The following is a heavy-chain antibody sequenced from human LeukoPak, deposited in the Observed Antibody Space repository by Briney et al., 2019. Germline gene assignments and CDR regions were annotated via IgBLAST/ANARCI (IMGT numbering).Heavy chain of an antibody. V-gene: IGHV4-34*01. CDR2: INHSGST. Sequence: PSETLSLTCAVYGGSFSVYYWSWIRQPPGKGLEWIGEINHSGSTNYNPSLKSRVTISVDTSKNQFSLKLSSVTAADTAVYYCARTGVTIFGDAFDIWGQGTMVTVSS. CDR3: ARTGVTIFGDAFDI. D-gene: IGHD3-3*01. J-gene: IGHJ3*02. CDR1: GGSFSVYY.